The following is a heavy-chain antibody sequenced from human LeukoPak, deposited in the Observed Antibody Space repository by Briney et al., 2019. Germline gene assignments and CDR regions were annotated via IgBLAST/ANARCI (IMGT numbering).Heavy chain of an antibody. J-gene: IGHJ3*01. Sequence: ASVKISCKGSGYTFTKYYIHWVRQAPGQGLEWMGIMNPRDRSTIFAQKFQGRVTMTSDTSTNTVYMDLRSLTSEDAAIYYCARDGPGEVVAGATREYVFYVWGQGTMVTVSS. CDR1: GYTFTKYY. V-gene: IGHV1-46*01. D-gene: IGHD2/OR15-2a*01. CDR2: MNPRDRST. CDR3: ARDGPGEVVAGATREYVFYV.